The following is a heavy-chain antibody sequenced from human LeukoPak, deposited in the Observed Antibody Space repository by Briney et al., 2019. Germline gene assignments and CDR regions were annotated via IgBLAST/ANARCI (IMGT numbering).Heavy chain of an antibody. Sequence: SETLSLTCTVSGGSISSYYWSWIRQPPGKGLEWIGYIYYSGSTNYNPSLKSRVTISVDTSKNQFSLKLSSVTAADTAVYYCARANYCDSSGLDYWGQGTLVTVSS. D-gene: IGHD3-22*01. J-gene: IGHJ4*02. V-gene: IGHV4-59*01. CDR2: IYYSGST. CDR1: GGSISSYY. CDR3: ARANYCDSSGLDY.